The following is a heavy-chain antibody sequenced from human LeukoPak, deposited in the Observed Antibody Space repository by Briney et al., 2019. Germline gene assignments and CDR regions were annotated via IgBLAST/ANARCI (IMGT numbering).Heavy chain of an antibody. D-gene: IGHD6-19*01. CDR2: IRGKAYGATT. CDR3: TCQWLSRGYFDY. V-gene: IGHV3-49*04. CDR1: GFSFGDYA. J-gene: IGHJ4*02. Sequence: GGSLRLSCTASGFSFGDYAMSWVRQAPGKGLEWVGFIRGKAYGATTEYAASVKGRFTISRDDSESIAYLQMNSLKTEDTAVYSCTCQWLSRGYFDYWGQGTLVTVSS.